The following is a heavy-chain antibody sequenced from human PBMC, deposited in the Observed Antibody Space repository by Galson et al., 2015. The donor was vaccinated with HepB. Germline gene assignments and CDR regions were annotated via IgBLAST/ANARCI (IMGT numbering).Heavy chain of an antibody. Sequence: SLRLSCAASGFTFSDYYMSWIRQAPGKGLEWVSYISNSVTTIYYADSVKGRFTISSDIAKNSLYLQMHILRYEDTAVYYCARVVRWIDPWGQRTCVTVFS. CDR1: GFTFSDYY. CDR2: ISNSVTTI. V-gene: IGHV3-11*01. CDR3: ARVVRWIDP. J-gene: IGHJ5*02.